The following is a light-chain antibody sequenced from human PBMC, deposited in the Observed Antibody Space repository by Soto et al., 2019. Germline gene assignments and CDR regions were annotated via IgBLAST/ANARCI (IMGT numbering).Light chain of an antibody. V-gene: IGLV2-14*03. Sequence: QSALTQPASMSGSPGQSITISCTGTSSDIGGFNYVSWYQQHPGKAPKLMIYDVSSRPSGVSNRFSGSKSGNTASLTISGLQAEDEADYFCSSYISSFPPVIFGGGTKLTVL. CDR1: SSDIGGFNY. CDR2: DVS. J-gene: IGLJ2*01. CDR3: SSYISSFPPVI.